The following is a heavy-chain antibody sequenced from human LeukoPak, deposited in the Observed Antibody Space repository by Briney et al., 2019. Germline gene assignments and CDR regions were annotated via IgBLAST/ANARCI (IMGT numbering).Heavy chain of an antibody. CDR3: ARDQDDYGRGSYFDY. Sequence: PSETLSLTCTVSGGSISSGGYYWSWIRQHPGRGLEWIGYIYYSGSTYYNPSLKSRVTISVDTSKNQFSLKLSSVTAADTAVYYCARDQDDYGRGSYFDYWGQGTLVTVSS. CDR1: GGSISSGGYY. CDR2: IYYSGST. J-gene: IGHJ4*02. D-gene: IGHD3-16*01. V-gene: IGHV4-31*03.